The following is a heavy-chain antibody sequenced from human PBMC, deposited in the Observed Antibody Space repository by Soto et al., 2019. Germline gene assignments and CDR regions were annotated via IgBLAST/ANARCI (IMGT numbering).Heavy chain of an antibody. CDR1: GGTFSSHA. CDR2: IIPMFGTA. Sequence: GASVKVSCKASGGTFSSHAVSWVRQAPGHGLEWMGGIIPMFGTANYAQKFQGRVTTTADESTSTAYMELSSLRSEDTAVYYCARDALPWLVPLHEYYFDYWGQGTLVTVSS. J-gene: IGHJ4*02. CDR3: ARDALPWLVPLHEYYFDY. D-gene: IGHD6-19*01. V-gene: IGHV1-69*13.